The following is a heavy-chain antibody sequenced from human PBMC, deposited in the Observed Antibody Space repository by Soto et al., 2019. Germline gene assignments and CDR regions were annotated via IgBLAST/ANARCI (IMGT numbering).Heavy chain of an antibody. J-gene: IGHJ6*02. CDR1: GFTFSSYE. V-gene: IGHV3-48*03. Sequence: EVQLVESGGGLVQPGGSLRLSCAASGFTFSSYEMNWVRQAPGKGLEWVSYISSSGSTIYYADSVKGRFTISRDNAKNSLYLQMNSLGAEDTAVYYCAREGIADMGPPAAYYYGMDVWGQGTTVTVSS. CDR2: ISSSGSTI. CDR3: AREGIADMGPPAAYYYGMDV. D-gene: IGHD6-13*01.